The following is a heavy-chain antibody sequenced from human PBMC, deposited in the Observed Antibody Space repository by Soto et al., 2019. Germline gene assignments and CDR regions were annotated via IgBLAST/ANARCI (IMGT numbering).Heavy chain of an antibody. J-gene: IGHJ3*01. CDR1: GFSINTHF. CDR3: ARPSGQHGHNAKDV. V-gene: IGHV3-53*01. Sequence: PGGSLRLSCAASGFSINTHFMSWVRQAPGKGLEWVSVIYSSGLTYYADSVEGRFTISRDIFENTVYLQMHSLRAEDTAVYYCARPSGQHGHNAKDVWGQGTMVTV. D-gene: IGHD2-8*01. CDR2: IYSSGLT.